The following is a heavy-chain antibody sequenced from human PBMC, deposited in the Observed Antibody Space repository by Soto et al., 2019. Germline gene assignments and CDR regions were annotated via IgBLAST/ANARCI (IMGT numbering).Heavy chain of an antibody. CDR3: AKDRVSGSYYYFDY. D-gene: IGHD1-26*01. J-gene: IGHJ4*02. CDR2: ISYDGSNK. Sequence: GGSLRLSCAASGFTFSSYGMHWVRQAPGKGLEWVAVISYDGSNKYYADSVKGRFTISRDTSKNTLYLQMNSLRAEDTAVYYCAKDRVSGSYYYFDYWGQGTLVTVSS. V-gene: IGHV3-30*18. CDR1: GFTFSSYG.